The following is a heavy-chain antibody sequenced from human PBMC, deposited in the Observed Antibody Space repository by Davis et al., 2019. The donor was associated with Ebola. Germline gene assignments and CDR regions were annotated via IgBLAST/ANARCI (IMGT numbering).Heavy chain of an antibody. CDR3: TSYDS. CDR1: GGSIGSYY. Sequence: SETLSLTCTVSGGSIGSYYWSWIRQPPGKGLEWIGYIYYSGSTNYNPSLKSRVTISVDPSKNQFSLKLNSVTAADTAVYYCTSYDSWGQGAHVTVSS. J-gene: IGHJ4*02. V-gene: IGHV4-59*12. CDR2: IYYSGST. D-gene: IGHD3-16*01.